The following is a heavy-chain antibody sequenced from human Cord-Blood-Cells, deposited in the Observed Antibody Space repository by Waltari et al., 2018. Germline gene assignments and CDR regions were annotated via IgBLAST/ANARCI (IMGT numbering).Heavy chain of an antibody. CDR2: IKQDGSEK. V-gene: IGHV3-7*01. D-gene: IGHD3-10*01. J-gene: IGHJ4*02. CDR1: GFTFSSYW. Sequence: AASGFTFSSYWMSWVRQAPGKGLEWVANIKQDGSEKYYVDSVKGRFTISRDNAKNSLYLQMNSLGAEDTAVYYCARDRGGLKGDYWGQGTLVTVSS. CDR3: ARDRGGLKGDY.